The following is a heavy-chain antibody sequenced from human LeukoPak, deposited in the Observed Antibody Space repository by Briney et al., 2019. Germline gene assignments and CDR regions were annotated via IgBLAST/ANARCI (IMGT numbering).Heavy chain of an antibody. CDR1: GGSISSGSYH. CDR3: ARGSYISSTWYYFDY. J-gene: IGHJ4*02. V-gene: IGHV4-39*01. CDR2: VYYTGST. Sequence: SETLSLTCTVSGGSISSGSYHWGWIRQPPGKGLEWIGNVYYTGSTYYNPSLKSRVTITSKNQFSLKLIPVTAADTAVYYCARGSYISSTWYYFDYWGQGTLVTVSS. D-gene: IGHD6-13*01.